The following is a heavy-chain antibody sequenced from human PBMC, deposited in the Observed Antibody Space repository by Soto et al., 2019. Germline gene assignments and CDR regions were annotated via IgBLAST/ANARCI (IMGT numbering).Heavy chain of an antibody. J-gene: IGHJ4*02. V-gene: IGHV3-7*03. D-gene: IGHD3-22*01. CDR2: INRDGNEK. CDR1: GFTFSSYW. CDR3: ARAPDGSGSYYYFDG. Sequence: PGGSLRLSCAASGFTFSSYWMSWVRQAPGKGLQWVANINRDGNEKYYVDSLKGRFTISRDNAENSLYLQMNTLRAEDTAVYYCARAPDGSGSYYYFDGWGQGILVT.